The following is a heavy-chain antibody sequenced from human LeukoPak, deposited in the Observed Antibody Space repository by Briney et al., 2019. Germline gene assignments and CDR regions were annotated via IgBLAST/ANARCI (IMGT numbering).Heavy chain of an antibody. CDR1: GITVSRYW. J-gene: IGHJ4*02. CDR3: ARGGVRGVTMANFDY. CDR2: ISGSGGST. Sequence: GGSLRLSCAASGITVSRYWMSWVRQAPGKGLEWVSAISGSGGSTYYADSVKGRFTISRDNSKNTLYLQMNSLRAEDTAVYYCARGGVRGVTMANFDYWGQGTLVTVSS. D-gene: IGHD3-10*01. V-gene: IGHV3-23*01.